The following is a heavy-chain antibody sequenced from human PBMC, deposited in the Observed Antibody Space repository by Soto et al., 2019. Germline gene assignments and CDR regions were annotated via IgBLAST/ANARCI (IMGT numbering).Heavy chain of an antibody. CDR1: GYTFTSFY. V-gene: IGHV1-46*03. Sequence: QVQLVQSGAEVKKPGASVKVSCKASGYTFTSFYIHWVRQAPEQGLEWIGIINPSGGSTNYAQKFQGRVTLTRDTSTSTVYMELSSLRSEDTAVYYCARSLSAGDVWGKGTTVTVSS. CDR2: INPSGGST. D-gene: IGHD6-13*01. J-gene: IGHJ6*04. CDR3: ARSLSAGDV.